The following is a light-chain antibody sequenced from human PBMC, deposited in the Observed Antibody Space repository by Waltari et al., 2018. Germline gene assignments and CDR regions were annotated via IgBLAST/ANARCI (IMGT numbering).Light chain of an antibody. CDR1: QSISSW. Sequence: DIQLTHCPSTLSASLADRVTITCRASQSISSWLAWYQQKPGKAPKLLIYKASSLESGVPSRFSGSGSGTEFTLTISSLQPDDFATYYCQQYNSFTWTFGQGTKVEIK. J-gene: IGKJ1*01. V-gene: IGKV1-5*03. CDR2: KAS. CDR3: QQYNSFTWT.